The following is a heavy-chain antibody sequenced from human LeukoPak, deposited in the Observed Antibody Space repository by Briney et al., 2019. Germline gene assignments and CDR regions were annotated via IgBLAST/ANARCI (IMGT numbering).Heavy chain of an antibody. D-gene: IGHD3-22*01. CDR1: GGSIRSSSYY. V-gene: IGHV4-39*01. CDR3: ARLSRYYDSSAYRHGAFDI. J-gene: IGHJ3*02. Sequence: SETLSLTCTVSGGSIRSSSYYWGWIRQPPGKGLEWIGSIYYSGSTYYNPSLKSRVTISVDTSKNQFSLKLSSVTAADTAVYYCARLSRYYDSSAYRHGAFDIWGQGTMVTVSS. CDR2: IYYSGST.